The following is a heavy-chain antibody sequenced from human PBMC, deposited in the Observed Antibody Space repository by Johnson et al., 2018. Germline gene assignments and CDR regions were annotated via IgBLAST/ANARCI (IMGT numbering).Heavy chain of an antibody. CDR2: ISYNGNDE. CDR3: ARANYRGVKHHLDV. V-gene: IGHV3-30*03. J-gene: IGHJ6*04. D-gene: IGHD3-10*01. Sequence: QVQLVQSGGGVVQPGRSLRLSCEVSGFFFNDFGMHWVRQVPGKGPEWVAVISYNGNDEYYADSVKGRFTISRDNSQNSLYLQMSSLRVEDTALYYCARANYRGVKHHLDVRGKGTSVTVSS. CDR1: GFFFNDFG.